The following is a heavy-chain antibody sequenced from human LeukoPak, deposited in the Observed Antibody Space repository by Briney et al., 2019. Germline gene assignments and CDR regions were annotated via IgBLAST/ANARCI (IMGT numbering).Heavy chain of an antibody. D-gene: IGHD2-8*01. CDR1: GLTVSSNY. J-gene: IGHJ6*02. Sequence: GGTLRLSCVASGLTVSSNYMSWVRQAPGKGLEWVSFIYSGGSTYYADSVKGRFTISRDNPKNTLYLQMNSLRAEDTAVYYCARARGYCTNGVCRPPKYGMDVWGQGTTVTVSS. CDR2: IYSGGST. CDR3: ARARGYCTNGVCRPPKYGMDV. V-gene: IGHV3-53*01.